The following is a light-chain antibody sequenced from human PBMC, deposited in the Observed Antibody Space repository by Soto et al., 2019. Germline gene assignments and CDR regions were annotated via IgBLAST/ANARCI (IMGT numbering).Light chain of an antibody. CDR1: QSVSSNY. CDR3: QRYSISPET. J-gene: IGKJ1*01. Sequence: EMVMTQCPATLSVSPGERATISCSASQSVSSNYLAWYQQKPGQAPRPLTYGASSRATGIPDRFSSSVSWTDFTLTISRLEPEDFAVYYCQRYSISPETFGQGTRV. CDR2: GAS. V-gene: IGKV3-20*01.